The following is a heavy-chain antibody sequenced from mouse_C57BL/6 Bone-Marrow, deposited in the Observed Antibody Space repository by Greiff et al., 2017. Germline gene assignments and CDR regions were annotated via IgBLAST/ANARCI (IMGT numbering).Heavy chain of an antibody. J-gene: IGHJ3*01. CDR2: ISNGGGST. V-gene: IGHV5-12*01. D-gene: IGHD1-1*01. CDR1: GFTFSDYY. CDR3: ARQAVITTVVEGPGWFAY. Sequence: EVKLVESGGGLVQPGGSLKLSCAASGFTFSDYYMYWVRQTPEKRLEWVAYISNGGGSTYYPDTVKGRFTISRDNAKNTLYLQMSRLMSEDTAMYYCARQAVITTVVEGPGWFAYWGQGTLVTVSA.